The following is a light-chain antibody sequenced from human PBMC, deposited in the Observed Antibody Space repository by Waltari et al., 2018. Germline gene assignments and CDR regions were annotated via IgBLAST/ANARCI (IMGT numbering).Light chain of an antibody. J-gene: IGKJ4*01. CDR2: ETS. CDR3: FPLS. V-gene: IGKV1-5*03. Sequence: DIQMTQSPSTLSASVGDRVTITCRASQDIGSWVAWYQQRPGKGPKLLIYETSTLEVGVPSRFIGSLSVTDFTLTISSLQPDDCSTYDSFPLSFGGGTKVEIE. CDR1: QDIGSW.